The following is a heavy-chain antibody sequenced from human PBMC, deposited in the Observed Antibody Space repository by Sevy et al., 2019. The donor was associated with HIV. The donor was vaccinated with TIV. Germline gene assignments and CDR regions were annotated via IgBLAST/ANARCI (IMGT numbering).Heavy chain of an antibody. D-gene: IGHD2-21*01. Sequence: ASVKVSCKASGYTFSNYGISWVRQAPGQGLEWMGWISLFNNKTNYAQKFQGRVSLTSDTSATTAYMEVTSLRSDDTAVYYCARDRVHDWGEGWFDPWGQGTLVTVSS. CDR1: GYTFSNYG. CDR3: ARDRVHDWGEGWFDP. CDR2: ISLFNNKT. J-gene: IGHJ5*02. V-gene: IGHV1-18*01.